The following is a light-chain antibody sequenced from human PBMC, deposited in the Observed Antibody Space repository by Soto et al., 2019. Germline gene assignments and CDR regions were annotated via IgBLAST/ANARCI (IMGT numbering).Light chain of an antibody. CDR2: DTS. V-gene: IGKV3-11*01. Sequence: DIVLTQSPATLSLSPGGTATLSCRASQSVGSTLAWYQQLPGQAPRLLIYDTSNRATGIPARFSGSGSGTDFTLTISSLEPEDFAVYYCQQRSDWPLPFGGGTKVDIK. J-gene: IGKJ4*01. CDR1: QSVGST. CDR3: QQRSDWPLP.